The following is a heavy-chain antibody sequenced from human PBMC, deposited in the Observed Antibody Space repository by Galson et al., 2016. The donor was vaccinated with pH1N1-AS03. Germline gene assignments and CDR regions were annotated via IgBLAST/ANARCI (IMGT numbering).Heavy chain of an antibody. D-gene: IGHD3/OR15-3a*01. CDR3: IKGGAASADFFGI. Sequence: SLRLACAASGFTFSNYWMHWVRQAPGRGLEWVANINQDESEKYYVDSAKGRFNISRDNAKTSLYLQMNSLRAEDTALYYCIKGGAASADFFGIWGQGTMVTVSS. CDR1: GFTFSNYW. CDR2: INQDESEK. V-gene: IGHV3-7*03. J-gene: IGHJ3*02.